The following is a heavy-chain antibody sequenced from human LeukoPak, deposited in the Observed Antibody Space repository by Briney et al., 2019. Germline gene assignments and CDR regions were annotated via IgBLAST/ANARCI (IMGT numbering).Heavy chain of an antibody. CDR1: GFTFSTYT. Sequence: GGSLRLSCAASGFTFSTYTMNWVRQAPGKGLEWVSSITSSSSYIYYADSVKGRFTISRDNAKNSLFLQMNSLRVEDTAVYYCARHVVAVGFDYWGQGTLVTVSS. CDR3: ARHVVAVGFDY. J-gene: IGHJ4*02. D-gene: IGHD3-22*01. V-gene: IGHV3-21*01. CDR2: ITSSSSYI.